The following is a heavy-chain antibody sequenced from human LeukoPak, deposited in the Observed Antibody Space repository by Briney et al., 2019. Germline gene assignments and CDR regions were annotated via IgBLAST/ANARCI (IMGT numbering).Heavy chain of an antibody. Sequence: SETLSLTCTVSGGSFSGYYLSWIRQPPGKGLEWIGEINHSGRTNYNPSLKSRVTMSVDTSKNQFSLKLTSVTAADTAVYFCARVSSSGSTHWFDPWGQGTLVTVSS. CDR1: GGSFSGYY. D-gene: IGHD6-19*01. CDR2: INHSGRT. J-gene: IGHJ5*02. V-gene: IGHV4-34*01. CDR3: ARVSSSGSTHWFDP.